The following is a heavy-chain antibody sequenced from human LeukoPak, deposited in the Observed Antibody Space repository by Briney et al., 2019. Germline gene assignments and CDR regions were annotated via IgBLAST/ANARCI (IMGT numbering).Heavy chain of an antibody. CDR2: IYSGGST. V-gene: IGHV3-53*01. D-gene: IGHD5-12*01. Sequence: KPGGSLRLSCAASGFTVSSNYMNWVRQAPGKGLEWVSIIYSGGSTHYADSVKGRFTISRDNSKNTLYLQMNSLRAEDTAVYYCARGGGYDRDWFDPWGQGTLVTVSS. J-gene: IGHJ5*02. CDR3: ARGGGYDRDWFDP. CDR1: GFTVSSNY.